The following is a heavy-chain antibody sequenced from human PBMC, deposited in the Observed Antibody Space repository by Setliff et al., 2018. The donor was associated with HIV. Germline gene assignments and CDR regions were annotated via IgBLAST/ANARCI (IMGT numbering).Heavy chain of an antibody. CDR1: GYTFTSYY. CDR3: ASYSGSYYFILHY. D-gene: IGHD1-26*01. CDR2: IYPSDGRT. J-gene: IGHJ4*02. V-gene: IGHV1-46*01. Sequence: ASVKVSCKASGYTFTSYYMHWVRQAPGQGLEWMGIIYPSDGRTTYAQEFQGRVTMTRDTSTSTVYMELSSLRSEDTAVYYCASYSGSYYFILHYWGQGTLVTVSS.